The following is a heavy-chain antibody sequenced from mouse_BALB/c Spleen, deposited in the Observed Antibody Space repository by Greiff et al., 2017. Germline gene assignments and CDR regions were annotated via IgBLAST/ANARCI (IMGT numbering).Heavy chain of an antibody. CDR2: IDPSDSYT. J-gene: IGHJ2*01. V-gene: IGHV1-69*02. CDR3: ARANYYGSSNYFDD. Sequence: QVQLQQPGAELVKPGASVKLSCKASGYTFTSYWMHWVKQRPGQGLEWIGEIDPSDSYTNYNQKFKGKATLTVDKSSSTAYMQLSSLTSEDSAVYYCARANYYGSSNYFDDWGQGTTLTVSS. D-gene: IGHD1-1*01. CDR1: GYTFTSYW.